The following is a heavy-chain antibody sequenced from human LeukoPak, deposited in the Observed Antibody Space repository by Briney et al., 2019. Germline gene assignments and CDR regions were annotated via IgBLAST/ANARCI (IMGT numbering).Heavy chain of an antibody. V-gene: IGHV3-30*04. D-gene: IGHD3-10*01. CDR3: ASGSGSYRTPYYYMDV. CDR2: ISYDGRNK. J-gene: IGHJ6*03. CDR1: GFTLSNYA. Sequence: GRSLRLSCAASGFTLSNYAIHWVRQAPGKGLEWVALISYDGRNKYYADSVKGRFTVSRDKSKNTLFLQMNSLNAEDTAVYYCASGSGSYRTPYYYMDVWGTGTTVTVSS.